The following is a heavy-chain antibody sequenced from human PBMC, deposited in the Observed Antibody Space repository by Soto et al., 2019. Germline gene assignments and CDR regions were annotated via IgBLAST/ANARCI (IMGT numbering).Heavy chain of an antibody. V-gene: IGHV5-51*01. CDR1: GYSVTSYW. Sequence: GASLKISCKGSGYSVTSYWIGWVGQMPGKGLEWMGIIYPGDSDTRYSPSFQGQVTISADKSISTAYLQWSSLKASDTAMYYCARPVTGDYFDYWGQGTLVTVSS. CDR2: IYPGDSDT. CDR3: ARPVTGDYFDY. D-gene: IGHD2-21*02. J-gene: IGHJ4*02.